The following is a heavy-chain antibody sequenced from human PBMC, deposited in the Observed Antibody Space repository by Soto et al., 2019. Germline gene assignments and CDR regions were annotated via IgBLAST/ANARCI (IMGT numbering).Heavy chain of an antibody. CDR3: ARDASYYSLWSGYYPSRNGMDV. J-gene: IGHJ6*02. D-gene: IGHD3-3*01. CDR2: IWYDGSKK. Sequence: ESGGGVVQPGRSLRLSCAASGFTFSSFGMHWVRQAPGKGLEWVSLIWYDGSKKSYGDSVKGRFTISRDNSRNTVYLQMNSLRADDTAVYYCARDASYYSLWSGYYPSRNGMDVWGQRTTVTVSS. CDR1: GFTFSSFG. V-gene: IGHV3-33*01.